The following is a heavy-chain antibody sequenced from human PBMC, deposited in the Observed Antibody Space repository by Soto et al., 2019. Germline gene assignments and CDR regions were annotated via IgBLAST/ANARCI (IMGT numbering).Heavy chain of an antibody. V-gene: IGHV1-18*01. CDR1: GYTFTSYG. Sequence: QVQLVQSGAEVKKPGASVKVSCKASGYTFTSYGISWVRQAPGQGLEWMGGISAYNGNTNYAQKLQGRVTMTTDTATSTAYMELRSLRSDDTAVYYCARDGLELLWFGELSNWFDPWGQGTLVTVSS. J-gene: IGHJ5*02. CDR3: ARDGLELLWFGELSNWFDP. D-gene: IGHD3-10*01. CDR2: ISAYNGNT.